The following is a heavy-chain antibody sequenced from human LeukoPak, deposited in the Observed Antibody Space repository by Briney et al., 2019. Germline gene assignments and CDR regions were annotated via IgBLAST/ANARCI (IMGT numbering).Heavy chain of an antibody. V-gene: IGHV3-21*01. D-gene: IGHD3-10*01. CDR3: ARDGKYGSGSSDY. CDR2: ISSSSSYI. J-gene: IGHJ4*02. CDR1: GFTFSSYS. Sequence: PGGSLRLSCAASGFTFSSYSMNWVRQAPGKGLDWVSSISSSSSYIYYADSVKGRFTISRDNAKNSLYLQMNSLRAEDTAVYYCARDGKYGSGSSDYWGQGTLVTVSS.